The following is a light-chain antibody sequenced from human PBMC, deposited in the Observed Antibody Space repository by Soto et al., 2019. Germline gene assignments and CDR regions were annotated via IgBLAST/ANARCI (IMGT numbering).Light chain of an antibody. Sequence: QSALTQPASVSGSPGQSIILSCTGTSSDVGGYNYVSWYQQHPGKAPKLMIYEVTYRPSGVSNRFSGSKSGNTASLTISGLQAEDEADYYCSSYTSSSTLVVFGGGTKLTVL. CDR2: EVT. J-gene: IGLJ2*01. CDR3: SSYTSSSTLVV. V-gene: IGLV2-14*01. CDR1: SSDVGGYNY.